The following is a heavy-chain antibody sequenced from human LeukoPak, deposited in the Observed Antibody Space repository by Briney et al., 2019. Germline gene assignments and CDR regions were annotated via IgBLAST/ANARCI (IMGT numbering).Heavy chain of an antibody. D-gene: IGHD5-12*01. CDR2: IIPIFGTA. J-gene: IGHJ4*02. V-gene: IGHV1-69*05. CDR1: GGTFSSYA. Sequence: GASVKVSCKASGGTFSSYAISWVRQAPGQGLEWMGRIIPIFGTANYAQKFQGRVTITTDESTSTAYMELSSLRSEDTAVYYCARDRGFYMVDYWGQGTLVTVSS. CDR3: ARDRGFYMVDY.